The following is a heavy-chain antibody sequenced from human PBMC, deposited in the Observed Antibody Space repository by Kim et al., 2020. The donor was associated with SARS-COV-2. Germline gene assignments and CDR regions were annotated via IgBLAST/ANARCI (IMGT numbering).Heavy chain of an antibody. D-gene: IGHD2-15*01. CDR3: TTDRRYCSGGSCYSDYYYGMDV. V-gene: IGHV3-15*01. Sequence: GGSLRLSCAASGFTFSNAWMSWVRQAPGKGLEWVGRIKSKTDGGTTDYAAPVKGRFTISRDDSKNTLYLQMNSLKTEDTAVYYCTTDRRYCSGGSCYSDYYYGMDVWGQGTTVTVSS. CDR2: IKSKTDGGTT. CDR1: GFTFSNAW. J-gene: IGHJ6*02.